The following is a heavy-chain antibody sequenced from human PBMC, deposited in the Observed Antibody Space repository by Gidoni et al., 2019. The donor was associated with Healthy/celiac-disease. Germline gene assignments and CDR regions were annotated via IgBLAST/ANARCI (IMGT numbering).Heavy chain of an antibody. J-gene: IGHJ4*02. Sequence: EVQLVESGGGLVQPGRSLRLSCAASGFTFDDYAMHWVRQAPGKGLEWVSGISWNSGSIGYADSVKGRFTISRDNAKNSLYLQMNSLRAEDTALYYCAKVNWGMGGYFDYWGQGTLVTVSS. D-gene: IGHD7-27*01. CDR2: ISWNSGSI. CDR1: GFTFDDYA. CDR3: AKVNWGMGGYFDY. V-gene: IGHV3-9*01.